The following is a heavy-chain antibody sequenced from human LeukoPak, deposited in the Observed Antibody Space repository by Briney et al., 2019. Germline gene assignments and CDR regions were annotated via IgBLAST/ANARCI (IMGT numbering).Heavy chain of an antibody. V-gene: IGHV3-48*01. D-gene: IGHD4-17*01. CDR1: GFTFSSYE. J-gene: IGHJ3*02. CDR2: ISSSSSTI. Sequence: PGGSLRLSCAASGFTFSSYEMNWVRQAPGKGLEWVSYISSSSSTIYYADSVKGRFTISRDNAKNSLYLQMNSLRAEDTAVYYCARRLTKITWLGDYGGYDAFDIWGQGTMVTVSS. CDR3: ARRLTKITWLGDYGGYDAFDI.